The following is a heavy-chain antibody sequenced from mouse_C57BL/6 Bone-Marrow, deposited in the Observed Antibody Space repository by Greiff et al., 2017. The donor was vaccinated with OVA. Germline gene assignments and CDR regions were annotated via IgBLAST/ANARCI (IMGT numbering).Heavy chain of an antibody. J-gene: IGHJ4*01. CDR2: ISSGSSTI. CDR3: ARPYSYYYAMDY. D-gene: IGHD2-10*01. CDR1: GFTFSDYG. Sequence: EVKLMESGGGLVKPGGSLKLSCAASGFTFSDYGMHWVRQAPEKGLEWVAYISSGSSTIYYADTVKGRFTISRDNAKNTLFLQMTSMRSEDTAMYYCARPYSYYYAMDYWGQGTSVTVSS. V-gene: IGHV5-17*01.